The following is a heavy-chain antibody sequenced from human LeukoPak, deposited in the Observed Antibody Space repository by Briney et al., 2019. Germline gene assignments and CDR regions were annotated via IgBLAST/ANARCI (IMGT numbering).Heavy chain of an antibody. Sequence: GGSLRLSCAASGFTFSSYSMNWVRQAPGKGLEWVSSISSSSSYIYYADSVKGRFTISRDNAKNSLYLQMNSLRAEDTAVYYCARDPYSYYYDSSGYYPRWFDPWGQGTLVTVSS. D-gene: IGHD3-22*01. V-gene: IGHV3-21*01. CDR2: ISSSSSYI. CDR3: ARDPYSYYYDSSGYYPRWFDP. J-gene: IGHJ5*02. CDR1: GFTFSSYS.